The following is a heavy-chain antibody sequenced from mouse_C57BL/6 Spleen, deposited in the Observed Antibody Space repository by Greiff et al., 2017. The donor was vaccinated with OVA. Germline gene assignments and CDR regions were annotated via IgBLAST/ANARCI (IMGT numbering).Heavy chain of an antibody. Sequence: QVHVQQSGAELVRPGASVTLSCKASGYTFTDYEMHWVKQTPVHGLEWIGAIDPETGGTAYNQKFKGKAILTADKSSSTAYMELRSLTSEDSAVYYGARAVAKQLRSWFAYWGQGTLVTVSA. J-gene: IGHJ3*01. CDR3: ARAVAKQLRSWFAY. CDR2: IDPETGGT. CDR1: GYTFTDYE. D-gene: IGHD3-2*02. V-gene: IGHV1-15*01.